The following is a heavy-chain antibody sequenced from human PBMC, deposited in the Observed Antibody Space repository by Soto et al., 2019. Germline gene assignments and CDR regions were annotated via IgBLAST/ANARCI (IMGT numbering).Heavy chain of an antibody. J-gene: IGHJ3*02. CDR3: AKGGYEYDSSDSDAFDI. CDR1: GFTFSTYG. V-gene: IGHV3-30*18. Sequence: QVQLVESGGGVVQPGRSLRLSCAASGFTFSTYGMHWVRQAPGTGLEWVAVISYDGYLKYYVDAVKGRFTVARDNSKNTLFLEMNSLRVEDTAVYFCAKGGYEYDSSDSDAFDIWGQGTMVTVSS. CDR2: ISYDGYLK. D-gene: IGHD3-22*01.